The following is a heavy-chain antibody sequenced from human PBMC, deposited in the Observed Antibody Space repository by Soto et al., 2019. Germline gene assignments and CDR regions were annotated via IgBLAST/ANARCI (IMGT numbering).Heavy chain of an antibody. D-gene: IGHD3-16*01. CDR1: GFTFRSYV. CDR2: TSYDGSDK. Sequence: QVQLVESGGGVVQPGTSLRVSCVGSGFTFRSYVIHWVRQAPGKGREWVALTSYDGSDKYYGDSVRGRFTISRDNSRNTVDVQTVSLRLEATALYSCARWGTTGGLDVWGQGTLVSVSS. J-gene: IGHJ1*01. CDR3: ARWGTTGGLDV. V-gene: IGHV3-30*19.